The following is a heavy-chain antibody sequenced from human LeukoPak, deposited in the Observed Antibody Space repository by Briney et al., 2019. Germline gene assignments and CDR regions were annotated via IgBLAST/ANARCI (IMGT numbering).Heavy chain of an antibody. J-gene: IGHJ4*02. V-gene: IGHV5-51*01. CDR3: ARPLWKEYSSLPGCDF. CDR1: EGSFISYC. CDR2: IYNDDSGT. Sequence: SMMISSKAAEGSFISYCFWWWRHMPGRNLVWMMIIYNDDSGTKYSPSFQSHVTISADKSISPAYLQWSSLEASDTAMYYCARPLWKEYSSLPGCDFWGQGTLVTVSS. D-gene: IGHD6-6*01.